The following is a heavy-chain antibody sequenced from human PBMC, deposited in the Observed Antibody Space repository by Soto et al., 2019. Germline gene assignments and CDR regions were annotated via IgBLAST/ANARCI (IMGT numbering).Heavy chain of an antibody. D-gene: IGHD2-15*01. J-gene: IGHJ2*01. CDR2: IYYSGST. CDR3: ASTVMVAATYWYFDL. Sequence: QVQLQESGPGLVKPSQTLSLTCTVSGGSISSGGYYWSWIRQHPGKGLEWIGYIYYSGSTYYNPSLKSRVTLSVDTSKNPFTLKLSSVTAADTAVYYCASTVMVAATYWYFDLWGRGTLVTVAS. CDR1: GGSISSGGYY. V-gene: IGHV4-31*03.